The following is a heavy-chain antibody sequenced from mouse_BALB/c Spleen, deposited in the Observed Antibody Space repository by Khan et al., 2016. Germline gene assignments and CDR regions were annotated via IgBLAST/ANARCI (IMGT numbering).Heavy chain of an antibody. CDR2: IYPSDIYT. CDR1: GYTFTSYW. J-gene: IGHJ3*01. Sequence: QVQLQQPGAELVRPGASVKLSCKASGYTFTSYWINWMKQRPGQGLEWIGNIYPSDIYTNYNQKFKDKATLTVDKSSSTAYMQLSSQTSEDSAIYYCTRGESTMSRGFAYWGQGTLVTVSA. V-gene: IGHV1-69*02. CDR3: TRGESTMSRGFAY. D-gene: IGHD2-4*01.